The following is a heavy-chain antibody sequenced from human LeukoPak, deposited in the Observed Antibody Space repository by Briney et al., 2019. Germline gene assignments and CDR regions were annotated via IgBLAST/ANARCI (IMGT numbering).Heavy chain of an antibody. Sequence: GRSLRLSCAASGFTFSSYGMHWVRQAPGKGLEGVAVISYDGSNKYYADSVKGRFTISRDNSKNTLYLQMNSLRAEDTAVYYCAKGGKQKDIVVVVAAIPPGIFDYWGQGTLVTVSS. CDR1: GFTFSSYG. D-gene: IGHD2-15*01. V-gene: IGHV3-30*18. CDR2: ISYDGSNK. J-gene: IGHJ4*02. CDR3: AKGGKQKDIVVVVAAIPPGIFDY.